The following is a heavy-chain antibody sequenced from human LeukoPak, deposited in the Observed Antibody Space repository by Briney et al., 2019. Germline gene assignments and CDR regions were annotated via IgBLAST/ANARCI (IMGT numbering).Heavy chain of an antibody. J-gene: IGHJ5*02. CDR3: ASSIAVAGTNWFDP. Sequence: SETLSLTCSFSGGSISSSPCYWRWIRQPPGEGLEWIESGFQSGSIYYNPSLNSRVTISVDTSKNQFYLKLTSVTAADTAVYYCASSIAVAGTNWFDPWGKGTLVTVSS. D-gene: IGHD6-19*01. CDR1: GGSISSSPCY. V-gene: IGHV4-39*01. CDR2: GFQSGSI.